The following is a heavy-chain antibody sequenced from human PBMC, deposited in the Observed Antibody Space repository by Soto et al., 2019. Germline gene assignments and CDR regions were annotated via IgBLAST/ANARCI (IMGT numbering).Heavy chain of an antibody. Sequence: PSETLSLTCAVYGGSFSVYYWSWIRQPPGKGLEWIGEINHSGSTNYDPSLKSRVTISVDTSKNQFSLKLSSVTAADTAVYYCAGATVTRDAFDIWGQGTLVTVSS. CDR2: INHSGST. CDR3: AGATVTRDAFDI. J-gene: IGHJ3*02. CDR1: GGSFSVYY. D-gene: IGHD4-17*01. V-gene: IGHV4-34*01.